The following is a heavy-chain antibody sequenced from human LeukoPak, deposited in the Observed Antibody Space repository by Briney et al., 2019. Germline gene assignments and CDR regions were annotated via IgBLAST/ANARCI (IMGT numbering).Heavy chain of an antibody. Sequence: PGGSLRLSCAASGFTVSSNYMSWVRQAPGKGLEWVSVIYSGGSTYYADSVKGRFTISRDNSKNTLYLQMNSLRAEDTAVYYCASYTYYYDSSGYYLDYWGQGTLVTVSS. J-gene: IGHJ4*02. CDR3: ASYTYYYDSSGYYLDY. V-gene: IGHV3-66*01. D-gene: IGHD3-22*01. CDR1: GFTVSSNY. CDR2: IYSGGST.